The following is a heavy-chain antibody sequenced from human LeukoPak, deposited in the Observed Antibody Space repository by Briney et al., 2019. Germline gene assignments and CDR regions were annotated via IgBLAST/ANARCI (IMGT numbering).Heavy chain of an antibody. V-gene: IGHV4-4*09. J-gene: IGHJ5*02. CDR3: ARGVHGDYKGNNWFDP. D-gene: IGHD4-17*01. CDR1: GGSISSYY. CDR2: IYTSGST. Sequence: PSETLSLTCTVSGGSISSYYWSWIRQPPGKGLEWIGYIYTSGSTNYNPSLKSRVTISVDTSKNQFSLKLSSVTAADTAVYYCARGVHGDYKGNNWFDPWGQGTLVTVSS.